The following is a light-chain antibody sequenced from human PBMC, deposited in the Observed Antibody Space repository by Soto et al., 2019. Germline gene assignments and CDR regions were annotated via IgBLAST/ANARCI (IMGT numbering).Light chain of an antibody. CDR2: PAS. Sequence: DIHMTPSPSPLSPSLGDRATLTCRASQSISMCLAWYQQTPGHAPKLLIYPASSLETGVPSRFSGSGAGNEFTLTISSLQPDDFAAYSCQQYSTYNPRTFGQGTKV. V-gene: IGKV1-5*03. CDR3: QQYSTYNPRT. J-gene: IGKJ1*01. CDR1: QSISMC.